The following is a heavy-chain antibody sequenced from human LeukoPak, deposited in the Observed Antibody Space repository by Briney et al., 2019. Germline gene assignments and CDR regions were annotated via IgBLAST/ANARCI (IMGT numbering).Heavy chain of an antibody. Sequence: SVKVSCKASGGTFSSYAISWVRQAPGQGLEWMGRIIPILGIANYAQKFQGRVTITADKSTSTAYMELSSLRSEDTAVYYCARDGPNYASQGNYYYYGMDVWGQGTTVTVSS. CDR2: IIPILGIA. CDR1: GGTFSSYA. D-gene: IGHD3-16*01. J-gene: IGHJ6*02. V-gene: IGHV1-69*04. CDR3: ARDGPNYASQGNYYYYGMDV.